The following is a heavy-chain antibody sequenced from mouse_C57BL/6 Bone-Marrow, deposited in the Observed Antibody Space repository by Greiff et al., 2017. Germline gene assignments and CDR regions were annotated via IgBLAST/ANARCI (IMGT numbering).Heavy chain of an antibody. V-gene: IGHV1-18*01. J-gene: IGHJ1*03. D-gene: IGHD1-1*01. CDR1: GYTFTDYN. Sequence: EVKLVESGPELVKPGASVKIPCKASGYTFTDYNMDWVKQSHGKSLEWIGDINPNNGGTIYNQKFKGKATLTVDKSSSTAYMELRSLTSEDTAVYYCALITTVVAHWYVDVWGTGTTVTVSS. CDR2: INPNNGGT. CDR3: ALITTVVAHWYVDV.